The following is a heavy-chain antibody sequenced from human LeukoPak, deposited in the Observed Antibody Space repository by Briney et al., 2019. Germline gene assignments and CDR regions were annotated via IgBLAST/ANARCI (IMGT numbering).Heavy chain of an antibody. D-gene: IGHD5-18*01. CDR2: ISAYNGNT. CDR1: GYTFTSYG. V-gene: IGHV1-18*01. CDR3: ARESPHTHTLIQLSLLFDY. J-gene: IGHJ4*02. Sequence: ASVKVSCKASGYTFTSYGISWVRQAPGQGLEWMGWISAYNGNTNYAQKLQGRVTMTTDTSTSTAYMELRSLRSDDTAVYYCARESPHTHTLIQLSLLFDYWGQGTLVTVSS.